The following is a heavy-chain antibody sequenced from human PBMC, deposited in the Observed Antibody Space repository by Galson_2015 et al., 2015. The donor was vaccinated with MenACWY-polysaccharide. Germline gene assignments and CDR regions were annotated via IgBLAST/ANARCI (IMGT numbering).Heavy chain of an antibody. CDR3: SRGRAFDC. CDR1: DYTSTDYD. D-gene: IGHD3-10*01. Sequence: PVKVSGKASDYTSTDYDIHWVRQAPGQGLEGMGRINLNNGDSTSAPTFQGRVTMTRDTSISTAYMEWSNLKSDYTAVHYWSRGRAFDCWGQGTLVTVSS. V-gene: IGHV1-2*06. CDR2: INLNNGDS. J-gene: IGHJ4*02.